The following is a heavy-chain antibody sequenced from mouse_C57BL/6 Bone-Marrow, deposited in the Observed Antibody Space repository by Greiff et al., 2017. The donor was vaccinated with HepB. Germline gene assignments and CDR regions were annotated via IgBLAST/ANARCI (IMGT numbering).Heavy chain of an antibody. V-gene: IGHV7-1*01. J-gene: IGHJ4*01. CDR2: SRNKANDYTT. CDR3: ARVWYYAMDY. CDR1: GFTFSDFY. Sequence: DVKLVESGGGLVQSGRSLRLSCATSGFTFSDFYMEWVRQAPGKGLEWIAASRNKANDYTTEYSASVKGRFIVSRDTSQSILYLQMNALRAEDTAIYYCARVWYYAMDYWGQGTSVTVSS.